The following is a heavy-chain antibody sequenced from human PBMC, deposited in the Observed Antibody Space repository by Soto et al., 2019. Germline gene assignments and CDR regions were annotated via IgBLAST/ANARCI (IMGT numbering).Heavy chain of an antibody. CDR2: INPNSGGT. Sequence: ASVKVSCKASGYTFTGYYMHWVRQAPGQGLEWMGWINPNSGGTNYAQKFQGWVTMTRDTSISTAYMELSRLRSDDTAVYYCARGLEVLAVAEKDRFAYWGQGTLVTVSS. CDR3: ARGLEVLAVAEKDRFAY. D-gene: IGHD6-19*01. CDR1: GYTFTGYY. J-gene: IGHJ4*02. V-gene: IGHV1-2*04.